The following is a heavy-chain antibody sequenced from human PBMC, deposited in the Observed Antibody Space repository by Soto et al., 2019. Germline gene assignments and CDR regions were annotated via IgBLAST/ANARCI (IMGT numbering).Heavy chain of an antibody. Sequence: QVQLQESGPGLVKPSQTLSLTCTVSGGSISSGGYYWSWIRQHPGKGLEWIGYIYYSGSTYYNPSLXXXVXXSVDTSKNQFSLKLSSVTAADTAVYYCARDRYGSGSPPFDYWGQGTLVTVSS. J-gene: IGHJ4*02. D-gene: IGHD3-10*01. V-gene: IGHV4-31*03. CDR1: GGSISSGGYY. CDR3: ARDRYGSGSPPFDY. CDR2: IYYSGST.